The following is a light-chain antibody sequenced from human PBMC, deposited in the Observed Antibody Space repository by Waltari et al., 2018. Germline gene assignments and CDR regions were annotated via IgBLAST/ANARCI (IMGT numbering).Light chain of an antibody. V-gene: IGLV2-14*01. CDR1: TSDVGDYDY. Sequence: QSALTQPASVSGSPGQSITLSCTGPTSDVGDYDYVSWYQQHPGKAPNLIIYWITNRPSGISDRFSGSKSGNTASLTISGLQAEDEADYSCTSYMSTTNQLLCGGGPKLTVL. J-gene: IGLJ2*01. CDR3: TSYMSTTNQLL. CDR2: WIT.